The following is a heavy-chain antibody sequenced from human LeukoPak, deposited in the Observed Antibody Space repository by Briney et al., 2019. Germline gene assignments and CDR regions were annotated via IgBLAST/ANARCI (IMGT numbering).Heavy chain of an antibody. J-gene: IGHJ4*02. CDR3: AKAGYCSGGSCYSDY. V-gene: IGHV3-23*01. CDR2: VSGSGGST. D-gene: IGHD2-15*01. Sequence: GGSLRLSCAASGFTFSSYAMSWVRQAPGKGLEWVSAVSGSGGSTYYADSVKGRFTISRDNSKNTLYLQMNSLRAEDTAVYYCAKAGYCSGGSCYSDYWGQGTLVTVSS. CDR1: GFTFSSYA.